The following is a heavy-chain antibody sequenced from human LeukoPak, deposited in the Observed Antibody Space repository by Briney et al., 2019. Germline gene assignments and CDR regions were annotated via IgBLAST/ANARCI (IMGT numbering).Heavy chain of an antibody. Sequence: SETLSLTCTVSGYSISSGYYWDWIRQPPGKGLEWIGSIYHSGSTYYNPSLKSRVTISVDTSKNQFSLKLRSVTAADTAVYYCARDSGTTGEVKFDPWGQGTLVTVSS. CDR3: ARDSGTTGEVKFDP. CDR2: IYHSGST. D-gene: IGHD3-10*01. J-gene: IGHJ5*02. CDR1: GYSISSGYY. V-gene: IGHV4-38-2*02.